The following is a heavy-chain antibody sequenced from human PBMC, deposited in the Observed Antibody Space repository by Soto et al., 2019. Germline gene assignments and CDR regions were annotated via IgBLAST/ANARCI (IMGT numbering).Heavy chain of an antibody. Sequence: QLQLQESGPGLVQPSETLSLTCTVSGGSISSSSYYWGWIRQPPGKGLEWIGNIYYSGSTYYNPSLKSRVTISVDTSKNQFSLKLSSVTAADTAVYYCARHVHWKIQKTNWFDPWCQGTLVTVSS. CDR3: ARHVHWKIQKTNWFDP. CDR1: GGSISSSSYY. J-gene: IGHJ5*02. CDR2: IYYSGST. D-gene: IGHD1-1*01. V-gene: IGHV4-39*01.